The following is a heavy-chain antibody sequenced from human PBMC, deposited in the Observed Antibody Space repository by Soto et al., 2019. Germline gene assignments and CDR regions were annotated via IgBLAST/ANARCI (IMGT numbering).Heavy chain of an antibody. J-gene: IGHJ6*02. D-gene: IGHD3-10*01. CDR2: IDPSDSYT. V-gene: IGHV5-10-1*01. CDR1: GYSFTSYW. CDR3: AGPHGVRGAYRKYGMDV. Sequence: GESLKISCKGSGYSFTSYWISWVRQMPGKGLEWMGRIDPSDSYTNYSPSFQGHVTISADKSISTAYLQWSSLKASDTAMYYCAGPHGVRGAYRKYGMDVWGQGTTVTVSS.